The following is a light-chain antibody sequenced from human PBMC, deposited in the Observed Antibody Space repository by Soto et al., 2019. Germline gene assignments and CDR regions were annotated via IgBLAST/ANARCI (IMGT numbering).Light chain of an antibody. CDR1: QSISSH. J-gene: IGKJ4*02. Sequence: EIVLTQSPATLSLSPGERATLSCRASQSISSHLAWYQQKPGQTPRLLMYDASNRATAVPARFSGSGSGTDFNPTISSLGPEDLGVYYCQQRSTWPLTFAGGTTEELK. CDR3: QQRSTWPLT. CDR2: DAS. V-gene: IGKV3-11*01.